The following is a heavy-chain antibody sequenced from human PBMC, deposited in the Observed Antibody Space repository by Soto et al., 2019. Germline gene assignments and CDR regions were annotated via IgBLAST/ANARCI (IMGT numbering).Heavy chain of an antibody. CDR3: ARGGGLRGFDY. Sequence: EVQLVESGGGLVQPGGSLRLSCAASGFTFSSYSMNWVRQAPGKGLEWVSYISSSSTTIYYADSVKGRFTISRDNAKNSLYMQMISLRDEDTAVYYCARGGGLRGFDYWGQGTLVTVSS. CDR2: ISSSSTTI. D-gene: IGHD2-15*01. CDR1: GFTFSSYS. V-gene: IGHV3-48*02. J-gene: IGHJ4*02.